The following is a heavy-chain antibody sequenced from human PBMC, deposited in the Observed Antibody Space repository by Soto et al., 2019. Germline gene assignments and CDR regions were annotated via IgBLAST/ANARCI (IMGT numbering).Heavy chain of an antibody. J-gene: IGHJ6*02. V-gene: IGHV1-69*13. CDR3: ARDRGTMVRGVSYYYYYGMDV. CDR2: IIPIFGTA. CDR1: GGTFSSYA. D-gene: IGHD3-10*01. Sequence: ASVKVSCKASGGTFSSYAISWVRQAPGQGLEWMGGIIPIFGTANYAQKFQGRVTITADESTSTAYMELSSPRSEDTAVYYCARDRGTMVRGVSYYYYYGMDVWGQGTTVTVSS.